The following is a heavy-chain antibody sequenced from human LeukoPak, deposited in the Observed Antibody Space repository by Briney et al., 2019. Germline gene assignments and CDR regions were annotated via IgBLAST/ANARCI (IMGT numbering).Heavy chain of an antibody. V-gene: IGHV4-59*08. CDR2: IYYTGGT. D-gene: IGHD6-19*01. CDR1: GGSTGSDY. CDR3: AKYGNSGWVIDN. J-gene: IGHJ4*02. Sequence: SETLTLTCTVSGGSTGSDYWTWIRQPPGKELEYIGYIYYTGGTNYNPSLKSRVTISVDTSKNQFSLKLSSVTAADTAVYFCAKYGNSGWVIDNWGQGTLVTVSS.